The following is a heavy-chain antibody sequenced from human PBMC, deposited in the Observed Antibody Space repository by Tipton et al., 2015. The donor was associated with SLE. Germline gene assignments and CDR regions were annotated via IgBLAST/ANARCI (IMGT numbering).Heavy chain of an antibody. CDR1: GFTFSSYS. D-gene: IGHD1-26*01. V-gene: IGHV3-21*01. CDR3: ARDSGTLYYYYYYMDV. CDR2: ISSSSSYI. J-gene: IGHJ6*03. Sequence: SLRLSCAASGFTFSSYSMNWVRQAPGKGLEWVSSISSSSSYIYYADSVKGRFTISRDNAKNSLYLQMNSLRAEDTAVYYCARDSGTLYYYYYYMDVWGKGTTVIVSS.